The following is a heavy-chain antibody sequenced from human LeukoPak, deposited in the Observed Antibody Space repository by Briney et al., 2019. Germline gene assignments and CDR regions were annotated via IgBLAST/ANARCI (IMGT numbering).Heavy chain of an antibody. CDR2: ISGGAGTT. Sequence: GGSLRLSCAASGFTFSTYAMGWVRQAPGKGLEWDSSISGGAGTTYDADSVKGRFTISRDNSKNTLYLRMNSLRAEDTALYYCAKLDMKGWTAMISIFDYWGQGTLVTVSS. D-gene: IGHD5-18*01. CDR1: GFTFSTYA. J-gene: IGHJ4*02. V-gene: IGHV3-23*01. CDR3: AKLDMKGWTAMISIFDY.